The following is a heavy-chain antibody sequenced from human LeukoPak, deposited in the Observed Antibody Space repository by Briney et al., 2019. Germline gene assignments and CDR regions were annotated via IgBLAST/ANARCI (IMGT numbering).Heavy chain of an antibody. V-gene: IGHV4-34*01. J-gene: IGHJ5*02. D-gene: IGHD3-10*01. CDR3: ARGPGSGSYFAWFDP. Sequence: SETLSLTCAVYGGSFSGYYWSRIRQPPGKGLEWIGEINHSGSTNYNPSPKSRVTISVDTSKNQFSLKLSSVTAADTAVYYCARGPGSGSYFAWFDPWGQGTLVTVSS. CDR1: GGSFSGYY. CDR2: INHSGST.